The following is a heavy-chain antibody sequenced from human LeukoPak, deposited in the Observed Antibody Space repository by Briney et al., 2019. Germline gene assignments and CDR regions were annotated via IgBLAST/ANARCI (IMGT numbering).Heavy chain of an antibody. J-gene: IGHJ3*02. CDR3: ARRKTDYNMMFTFDI. CDR2: IYHSGST. V-gene: IGHV4-30-2*02. Sequence: PSETLSPTCTVSGGSISSGGYYWSWIRQPPGKGLEWIGYIYHSGSTYYNPSLKSRVTISVDRSKNQFSLNLSSVTAADTAMYYCARRKTDYNMMFTFDIWGQGTMVTVSS. D-gene: IGHD4-11*01. CDR1: GGSISSGGYY.